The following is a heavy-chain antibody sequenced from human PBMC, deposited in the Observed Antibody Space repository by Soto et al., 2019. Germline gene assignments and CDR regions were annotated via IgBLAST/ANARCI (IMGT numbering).Heavy chain of an antibody. D-gene: IGHD3-3*01. CDR3: ARGASYYDFWSGPSWFDP. V-gene: IGHV1-3*01. CDR2: ISAGNGNT. J-gene: IGHJ5*02. Sequence: ASVKVSCKASGYTFTSYAMHWVRQAPGQRLEWMGWISAGNGNTKYSQKFQGRVTITRDTSASTAYMELSSLRSEDTAVYYCARGASYYDFWSGPSWFDPWGQGTLVTVSS. CDR1: GYTFTSYA.